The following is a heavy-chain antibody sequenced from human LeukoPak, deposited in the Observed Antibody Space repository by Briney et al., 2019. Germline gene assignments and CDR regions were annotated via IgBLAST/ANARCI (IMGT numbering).Heavy chain of an antibody. Sequence: GRSLRLSCAASGFTFDDYAMHWVRQAPGKGLEWVSGISWNSGSIGYADSVKGRFTISRDNAKNSLYLQMNSLRAEDTALYYCAKGGSGSTGAFDIWGQRTMVTLSS. CDR2: ISWNSGSI. D-gene: IGHD1-26*01. J-gene: IGHJ3*02. V-gene: IGHV3-9*01. CDR1: GFTFDDYA. CDR3: AKGGSGSTGAFDI.